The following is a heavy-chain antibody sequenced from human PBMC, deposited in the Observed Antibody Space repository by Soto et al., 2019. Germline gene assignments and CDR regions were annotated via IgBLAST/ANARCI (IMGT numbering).Heavy chain of an antibody. CDR2: ISGSGGST. CDR1: GFTFSSYA. J-gene: IGHJ4*02. D-gene: IGHD3-10*01. CDR3: AKGLRFLGASRRGVII. V-gene: IGHV3-23*01. Sequence: PGGSLRLSCAASGFTFSSYAMSWVRQAPGKGLEWVSAISGSGGSTYYADSVKGRFTISRDNSKNTLYLQMNSLRAEDTAVYYCAKGLRFLGASRRGVIIWGQGTLVTVSS.